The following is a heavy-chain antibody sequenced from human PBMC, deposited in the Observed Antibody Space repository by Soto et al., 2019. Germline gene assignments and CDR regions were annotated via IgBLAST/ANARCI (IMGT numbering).Heavy chain of an antibody. J-gene: IGHJ4*02. CDR2: IIPILGIA. V-gene: IGHV1-69*02. CDR3: ARGGILWFGELSLSDYYFDY. CDR1: GGTFSSYT. D-gene: IGHD3-10*01. Sequence: SVKVSCKASGGTFSSYTISWVRQAPGQGLEWMGRIIPILGIANYAQKFQGRVTITADKSTSTAYMELSSLRSEDTAVYYCARGGILWFGELSLSDYYFDYWGQGTLVTVSS.